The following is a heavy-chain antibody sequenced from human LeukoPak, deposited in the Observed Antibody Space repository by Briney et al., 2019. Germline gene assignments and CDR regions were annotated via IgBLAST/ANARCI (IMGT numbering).Heavy chain of an antibody. CDR2: IYYSGST. CDR3: ARVPPATHYYYDGMDV. Sequence: PSETLSLTCTVSGGSISSGGYYCSWIRQHPGKCLEWIGYIYYSGSTYYNPSLKSRVTISVDTSKTQFSLKLSSVTAADTAVYYWARVPPATHYYYDGMDVWGQGTTVTVSS. J-gene: IGHJ6*02. V-gene: IGHV4-31*03. D-gene: IGHD2-15*01. CDR1: GGSISSGGYY.